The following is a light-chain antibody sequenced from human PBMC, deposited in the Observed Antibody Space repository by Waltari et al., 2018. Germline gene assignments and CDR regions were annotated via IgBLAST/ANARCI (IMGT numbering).Light chain of an antibody. Sequence: EIVLTQSPGTLSLSPGERATLSCRASQSVTRYLSWYQQKPGLAPRLLIYYTSNRATVIPARFIGSGSGTDFSLTITSLESEDFAVYYCQQRANWPLTFGGGTKVEIK. CDR3: QQRANWPLT. CDR2: YTS. CDR1: QSVTRY. J-gene: IGKJ4*01. V-gene: IGKV3-11*01.